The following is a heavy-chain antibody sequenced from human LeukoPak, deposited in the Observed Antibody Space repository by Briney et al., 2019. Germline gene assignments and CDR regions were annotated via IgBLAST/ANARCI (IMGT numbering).Heavy chain of an antibody. CDR3: AITDYGSGGFDP. CDR1: GVSISSYY. Sequence: PSETLSLTCTVSGVSISSYYWSWIRQPPGKGLEWLGYIYYSGSTNYNPSLKSRVTISVDTSKNQFSLKLSSVTAADTAVYYCAITDYGSGGFDPWGQGTLVTVSS. D-gene: IGHD3-10*01. CDR2: IYYSGST. J-gene: IGHJ5*02. V-gene: IGHV4-59*01.